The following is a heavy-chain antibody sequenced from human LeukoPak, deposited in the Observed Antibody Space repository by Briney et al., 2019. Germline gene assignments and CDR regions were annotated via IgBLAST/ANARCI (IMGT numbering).Heavy chain of an antibody. J-gene: IGHJ4*02. Sequence: GGSLRLSCSVSAFTFNTFDNFAMNWVRQAPGKGLEWVAAISESGASTYYAASVKGRFTISRDNSENTLYLQMHGLRAGDTAVYYCAKDSKRGGGDIFDYWGQGTLVTVSS. CDR2: ISESGAST. D-gene: IGHD2-21*01. CDR1: AFTFNTFDNFA. V-gene: IGHV3-23*01. CDR3: AKDSKRGGGDIFDY.